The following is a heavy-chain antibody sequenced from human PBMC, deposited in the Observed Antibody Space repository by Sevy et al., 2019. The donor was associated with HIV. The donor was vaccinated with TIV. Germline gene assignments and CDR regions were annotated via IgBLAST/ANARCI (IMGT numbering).Heavy chain of an antibody. D-gene: IGHD3-22*01. V-gene: IGHV4-34*01. CDR3: ARGHYYDSSGYLGWFDP. Sequence: SETLSLTCAVSGVSFSDYYWAWIRQPPGKGLEWIGEVSQSGSANYNPSLKSRVTMSVDTSKNQFSLKLSSVTAADTAVYYCARGHYYDSSGYLGWFDPWGQGTLVTVSS. J-gene: IGHJ5*02. CDR2: VSQSGSA. CDR1: GVSFSDYY.